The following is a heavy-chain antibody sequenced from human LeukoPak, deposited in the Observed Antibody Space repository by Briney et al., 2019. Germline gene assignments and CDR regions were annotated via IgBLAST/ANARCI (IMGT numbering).Heavy chain of an antibody. D-gene: IGHD2-15*01. CDR1: GGSISSGIYY. CDR2: INHSGST. Sequence: PSETLSLTCSVSGGSISSGIYYWGWIRQPPGKGLEWIGEINHSGSTNYNPSLKSPVTISVDTSKNQFSLKLSSVPAADTAVYCCARGRGGYCSGGSCYYYWGQGTLVTVSS. CDR3: ARGRGGYCSGGSCYYY. J-gene: IGHJ4*02. V-gene: IGHV4-39*07.